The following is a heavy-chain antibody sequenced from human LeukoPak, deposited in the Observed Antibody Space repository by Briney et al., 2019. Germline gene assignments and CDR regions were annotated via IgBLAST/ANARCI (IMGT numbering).Heavy chain of an antibody. CDR1: GFIFSTYG. V-gene: IGHV3-30*02. J-gene: IGHJ6*03. D-gene: IGHD1-14*01. CDR3: ARSEQFPYYMDV. CDR2: IRNDGSDK. Sequence: GGSLRLSCAASGFIFSTYGMHWVRQAPGKGLEWVAFIRNDGSDKYYAVSVKGRFTISRDNSKNTLYLQMNSLRAEDTALYYCARSEQFPYYMDVWGKGTTVTVSS.